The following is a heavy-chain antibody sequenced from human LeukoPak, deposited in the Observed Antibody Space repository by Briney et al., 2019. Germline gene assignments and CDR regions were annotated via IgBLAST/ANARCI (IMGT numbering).Heavy chain of an antibody. CDR2: IGTAGDA. CDR1: GFTFSSYD. D-gene: IGHD6-6*01. CDR3: ARGSPYSSSLY. V-gene: IGHV3-13*01. Sequence: GGSLRLSCAASGFTFSSYDMHWVRHATGKGLEWVSAIGTAGDAYYPGSVKGRFTISRENAKNSLYLQMNSLRAGDTAVYYCARGSPYSSSLYWGQGTLVTVSS. J-gene: IGHJ4*02.